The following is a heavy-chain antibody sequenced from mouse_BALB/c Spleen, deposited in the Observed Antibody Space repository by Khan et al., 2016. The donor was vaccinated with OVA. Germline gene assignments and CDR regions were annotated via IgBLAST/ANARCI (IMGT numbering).Heavy chain of an antibody. CDR1: GFTFSGFG. CDR2: ISSGSTTI. J-gene: IGHJ4*01. CDR3: ARRRIFDGYYGGAMDY. V-gene: IGHV5-17*02. Sequence: EVELVESGGNLVQPGGSRKLSCAASGFTFSGFGMHWVRQAPEKGLEWVAYISSGSTTIYYADTVKGRFTISRDNPKNNLFLQMTSLRSEDTAMYYCARRRIFDGYYGGAMDYWGQGTSVTVSS. D-gene: IGHD2-3*01.